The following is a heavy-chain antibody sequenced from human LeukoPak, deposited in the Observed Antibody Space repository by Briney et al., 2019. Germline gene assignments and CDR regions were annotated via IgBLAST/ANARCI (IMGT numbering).Heavy chain of an antibody. CDR1: GDSVSSNSAA. D-gene: IGHD6-19*01. Sequence: SQTLSLTCAISGDSVSSNSAAWNWIRQSPSRGLEWLGRTYYRSKWYNDYAVSVKSRITINPDTSKNQFSLQLNSVTPEDTAVYYCARGSYSSGWYFGYYYYGMDVWGQGTTVTVPS. V-gene: IGHV6-1*01. CDR3: ARGSYSSGWYFGYYYYGMDV. CDR2: TYYRSKWYN. J-gene: IGHJ6*02.